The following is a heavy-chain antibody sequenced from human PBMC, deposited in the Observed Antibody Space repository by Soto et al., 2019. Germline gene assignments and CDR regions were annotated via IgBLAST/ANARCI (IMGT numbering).Heavy chain of an antibody. V-gene: IGHV4-30-4*01. J-gene: IGHJ4*02. CDR2: IFYTGNA. Sequence: SETLSLTCSVSGVSINSGDFYWSWIRQPPGKGLEYIGYIFYTGNAYYNSSLKSRVSISIDTSTDKFSLQLNSVTTTDTAVYYCARVGGQRFLDSWGQGTLVTVSS. CDR3: ARVGGQRFLDS. D-gene: IGHD2-21*01. CDR1: GVSINSGDFY.